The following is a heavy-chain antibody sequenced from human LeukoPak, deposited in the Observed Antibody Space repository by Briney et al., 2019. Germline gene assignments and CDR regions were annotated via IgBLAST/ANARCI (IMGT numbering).Heavy chain of an antibody. CDR1: GGSFSGYY. J-gene: IGHJ4*02. Sequence: SSETLSLTCAVYGGSFSGYYWSWIRQPPGKGLEWIGEINHSGSTKYNPSLKSRVTISVDTSKNQFSLKLSSVTAADTAVYYCARTTSYGGITYYFDYWGQGTLVTVSS. CDR2: INHSGST. D-gene: IGHD4-23*01. CDR3: ARTTSYGGITYYFDY. V-gene: IGHV4-34*01.